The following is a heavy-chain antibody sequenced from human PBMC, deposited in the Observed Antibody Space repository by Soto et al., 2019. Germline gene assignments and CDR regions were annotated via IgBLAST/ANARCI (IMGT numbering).Heavy chain of an antibody. D-gene: IGHD4-17*01. CDR2: NYYSGST. CDR1: DGSVSSGSYY. CDR3: ARYRCDPTVAFDI. J-gene: IGHJ3*02. Sequence: QVQLQESGPGLVKPSETLSLTCTVSDGSVSSGSYYWNWIRQPPVKGLEWLGLNYYSGSTHYNPSLPSRVTISVDTSRNQVSLRLSSVTAADPDTYYCARYRCDPTVAFDIWGQGTMVTVSS. V-gene: IGHV4-61*01.